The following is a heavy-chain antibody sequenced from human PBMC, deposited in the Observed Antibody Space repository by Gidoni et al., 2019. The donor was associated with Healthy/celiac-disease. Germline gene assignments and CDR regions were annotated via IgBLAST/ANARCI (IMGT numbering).Heavy chain of an antibody. D-gene: IGHD6-19*01. CDR2: IRSKAYGGTT. V-gene: IGHV3-49*04. CDR1: GFTFGDYA. CDR3: TREGHSSGWSPGSFDY. J-gene: IGHJ4*02. Sequence: VESGGGLVQPGRSLRLSCTASGFTFGDYAMSWVRQAPGKGLEWVGFIRSKAYGGTTEYAASVKGRFTISRDDSKSIAYLQMNSLKTEDTAVYYCTREGHSSGWSPGSFDYWGQGTLVTVSS.